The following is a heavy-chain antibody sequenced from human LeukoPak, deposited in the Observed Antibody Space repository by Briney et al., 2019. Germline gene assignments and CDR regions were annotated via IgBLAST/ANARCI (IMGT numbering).Heavy chain of an antibody. V-gene: IGHV1-8*03. D-gene: IGHD3-22*01. J-gene: IGHJ5*02. CDR2: MNPNSGNT. CDR3: ARSATSSGYYRRFDP. Sequence: ASVKVSCKASGYTFTSYDINWVRQATGQGLEWMGWMNPNSGNTGYAQKFQGRVTITRNTSISTAYMELSSLRSEDTAVYYCARSATSSGYYRRFDPWGQGTLVTVSS. CDR1: GYTFTSYD.